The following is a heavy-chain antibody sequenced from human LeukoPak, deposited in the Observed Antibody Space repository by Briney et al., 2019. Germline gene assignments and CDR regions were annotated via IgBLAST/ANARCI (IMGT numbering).Heavy chain of an antibody. CDR3: AREVVSHCSSTSCHHPFDY. J-gene: IGHJ4*02. Sequence: GASVKVSCKASGGTFSSYAISWVRQDPGQGLEWMGGIIPIFGTANYAQKFQGRVTITADKSTSTAYMELSSLRSEDTAVYYCAREVVSHCSSTSCHHPFDYWGQGTLVTVSS. D-gene: IGHD2-2*01. CDR2: IIPIFGTA. V-gene: IGHV1-69*06. CDR1: GGTFSSYA.